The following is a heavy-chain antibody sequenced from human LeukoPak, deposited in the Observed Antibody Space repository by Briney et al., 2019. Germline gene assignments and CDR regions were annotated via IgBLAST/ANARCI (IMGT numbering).Heavy chain of an antibody. CDR3: ARDEYSGSYLRYYYYGMDV. CDR1: GFTFSSYE. J-gene: IGHJ6*02. D-gene: IGHD1-26*01. CDR2: ISSSGSTI. V-gene: IGHV3-48*03. Sequence: GGSLRLSCAASGFTFSSYEMNWVRQAPGKGLEWASYISSSGSTIYYADSVKGRFTISRDNAKNSLYLQMNSLRAEDTAVYYCARDEYSGSYLRYYYYGMDVWGQGTTVTVSS.